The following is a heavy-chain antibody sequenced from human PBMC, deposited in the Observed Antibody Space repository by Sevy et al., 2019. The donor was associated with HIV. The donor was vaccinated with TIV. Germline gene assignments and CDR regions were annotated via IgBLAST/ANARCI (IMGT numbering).Heavy chain of an antibody. V-gene: IGHV1-18*01. CDR1: GYTFTSYG. CDR3: ARALGDSSGYPHFDY. D-gene: IGHD3-22*01. Sequence: ASVKVSCKASGYTFTSYGISWVRQAPGQGLEWMGWISAYNGNTNYAQMLQGRVTMTTDTSTSTAYMELRSLRSDDTAVYYCARALGDSSGYPHFDYWGQGTLVTVSS. J-gene: IGHJ4*02. CDR2: ISAYNGNT.